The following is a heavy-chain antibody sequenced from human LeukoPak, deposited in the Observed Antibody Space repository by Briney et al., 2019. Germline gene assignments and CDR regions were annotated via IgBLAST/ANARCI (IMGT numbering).Heavy chain of an antibody. J-gene: IGHJ3*02. CDR2: MNPNSGNT. CDR3: ARGSNWDAFDI. Sequence: ASVKVSCKAPGYTFTSYDINWVRQATGQGLEWMGWMNPNSGNTGYAQKFQGRVTITRNTSISTAYMELSSLRSEDTAVYYCARGSNWDAFDIWGQGTMVTVSS. CDR1: GYTFTSYD. V-gene: IGHV1-8*03. D-gene: IGHD4-11*01.